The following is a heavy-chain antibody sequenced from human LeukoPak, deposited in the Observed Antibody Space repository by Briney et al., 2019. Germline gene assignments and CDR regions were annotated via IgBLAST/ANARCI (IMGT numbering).Heavy chain of an antibody. CDR1: GYTFTSYA. J-gene: IGHJ4*02. CDR2: ISAYNGNT. D-gene: IGHD3-10*01. CDR3: ARGPLITMVRGVIHYFDY. V-gene: IGHV1-18*01. Sequence: ASVKVSCKASGYTFTSYAMNWVRQAPGQGLEWMGWISAYNGNTNYAQKLQGRVTMTTDTSTSTAYMELRSLRSDDTAVYYCARGPLITMVRGVIHYFDYWGQGTLVTVSS.